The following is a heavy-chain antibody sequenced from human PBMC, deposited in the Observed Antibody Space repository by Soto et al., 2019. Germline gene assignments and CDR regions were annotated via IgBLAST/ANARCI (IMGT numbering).Heavy chain of an antibody. CDR2: IYYSGST. CDR1: GGSITISSFH. V-gene: IGHV4-39*01. Sequence: PSETLSLTCTVSGGSITISSFHWGWIRQPPGKGLEWFGNIYYSGSTYYNPSLKSRVTISVDTSKNQFSLMLSSVTAADTAVYYCARRRLRPEAFDIWGQGTMVTVSS. J-gene: IGHJ3*02. CDR3: ARRRLRPEAFDI.